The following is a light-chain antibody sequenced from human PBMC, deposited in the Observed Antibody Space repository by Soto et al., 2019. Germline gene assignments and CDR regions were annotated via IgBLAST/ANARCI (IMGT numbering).Light chain of an antibody. Sequence: QSVLTQPPSASGTPGQRVTISCSGSSSNIGSNYVYWYQQLPGTAPKLLIYRNNHRPSGVPNRFSGSKSGTTASLTISGLQAEDEADYYCSSYTSSSTVVLGGGTQLTVL. V-gene: IGLV1-47*01. CDR2: RNN. CDR1: SSNIGSNY. CDR3: SSYTSSSTVV. J-gene: IGLJ2*01.